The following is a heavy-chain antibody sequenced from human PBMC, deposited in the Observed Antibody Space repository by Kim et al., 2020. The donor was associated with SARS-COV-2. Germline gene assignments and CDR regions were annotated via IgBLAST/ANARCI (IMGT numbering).Heavy chain of an antibody. V-gene: IGHV1-69*01. J-gene: IGHJ1*01. Sequence: KVQGRVTSTADESTSTAYMELSSLRSEDTAVYYCARGGSYYRPRREYFQHWGQGTLVTVSS. CDR3: ARGGSYYRPRREYFQH. D-gene: IGHD1-26*01.